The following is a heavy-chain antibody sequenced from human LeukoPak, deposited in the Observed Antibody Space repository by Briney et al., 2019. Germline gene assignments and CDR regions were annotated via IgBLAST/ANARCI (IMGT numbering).Heavy chain of an antibody. J-gene: IGHJ4*02. CDR3: ASPSIAARGLGPPHY. CDR2: IYYSGST. Sequence: SETLSLTCTVSGGSISSSSYYWGWIRQPPGKGLEWIGSIYYSGSTYYNPSLKSRVTISVDTSKNQFSLKLSSVTAADTAVYYCASPSIAARGLGPPHYWGQGTLVTVSS. D-gene: IGHD6-6*01. CDR1: GGSISSSSYY. V-gene: IGHV4-39*01.